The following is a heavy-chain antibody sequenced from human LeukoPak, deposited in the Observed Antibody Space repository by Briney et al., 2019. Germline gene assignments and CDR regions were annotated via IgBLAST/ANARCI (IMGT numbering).Heavy chain of an antibody. D-gene: IGHD4-11*01. V-gene: IGHV3-30-3*01. CDR3: ARLKVTTGPGDY. Sequence: RGSLRLPCAASGFTFSSYTMHWVRQAPGKGLEWVAVISYDGSNKYYSDSVKGRFTISRDNAKNSLYLQMNSLRAEDTAVYYCARLKVTTGPGDYWGQGTLVTVSS. J-gene: IGHJ4*02. CDR1: GFTFSSYT. CDR2: ISYDGSNK.